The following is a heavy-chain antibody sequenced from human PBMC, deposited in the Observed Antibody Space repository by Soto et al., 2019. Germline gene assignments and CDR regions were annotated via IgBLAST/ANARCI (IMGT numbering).Heavy chain of an antibody. CDR2: MNPNSGNT. D-gene: IGHD6-6*01. CDR1: GYTFTSYD. CDR3: ARGDCKMKDTIADRCYYYMDV. J-gene: IGHJ6*03. Sequence: ASVKVSCKASGYTFTSYDINWVRQATGQGLEWMGWMNPNSGNTGYAQKFQGRVTMTRNTSISTAYMELSSLRSEDTAVYYCARGDCKMKDTIADRCYYYMDVWGKGTTVTVSS. V-gene: IGHV1-8*01.